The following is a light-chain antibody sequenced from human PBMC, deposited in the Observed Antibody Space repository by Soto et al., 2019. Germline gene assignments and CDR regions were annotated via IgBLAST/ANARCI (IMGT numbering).Light chain of an antibody. Sequence: SYDLTQPPSVSVAQGQMARFAWAGKNIGNRSVHWYQQRPGQAPILVVFDDDDRPSGIHERFSCSNSGNTATLTIIRVEAGDEADYYCQVWDTSIYQYVFGSGTKVTVL. V-gene: IGLV3-21*02. CDR2: DDD. CDR3: QVWDTSIYQYV. CDR1: NIGNRS. J-gene: IGLJ1*01.